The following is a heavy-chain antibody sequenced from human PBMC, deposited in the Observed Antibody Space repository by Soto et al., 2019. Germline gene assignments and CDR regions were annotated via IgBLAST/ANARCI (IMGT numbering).Heavy chain of an antibody. CDR2: ISYDGSNN. CDR1: GFTFSSYA. CDR3: ASPTVVTPGDY. D-gene: IGHD4-17*01. Sequence: QVQLVESGGGVVQPGRSLRLSCAASGFTFSSYAMHWVRQAPGKGLEWVAVISYDGSNNYYADSVKGRFTISRDNSQNTLYLQMNSLRADDTAVYYWASPTVVTPGDYWGQGTLDTVSS. V-gene: IGHV3-30-3*01. J-gene: IGHJ4*02.